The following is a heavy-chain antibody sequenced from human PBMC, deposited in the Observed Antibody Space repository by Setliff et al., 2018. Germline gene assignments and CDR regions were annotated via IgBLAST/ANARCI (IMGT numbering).Heavy chain of an antibody. J-gene: IGHJ4*02. CDR3: ARDPRDGSSSPMADN. CDR1: GFTFSSHW. Sequence: PLRLSCAASGFTFSSHWMHWVRQVPGKGLAWVSQINPDATTTYYADSVKGRFTISRDNAKTTLYLQMNSLRVEDTAVYFCARDPRDGSSSPMADNWGQGTLVTVSS. V-gene: IGHV3-74*01. D-gene: IGHD3-10*01. CDR2: INPDATTT.